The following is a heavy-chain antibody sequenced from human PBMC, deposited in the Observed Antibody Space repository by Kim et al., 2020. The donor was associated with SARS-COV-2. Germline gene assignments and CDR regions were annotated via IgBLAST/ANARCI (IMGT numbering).Heavy chain of an antibody. V-gene: IGHV3-73*01. CDR1: GFTFSASA. J-gene: IGHJ5*02. CDR2: IRNKAKSYAT. CDR3: SCNSETSGYDR. D-gene: IGHD3-22*01. Sequence: GGSLRLSCAASGFTFSASAVQWVRQASGKGLEWVGRIRNKAKSYATAYAASGKDRFTISRDDTKNKAYMQMNSLTTEDTDVYECSCNSETSGYDRCDQGT.